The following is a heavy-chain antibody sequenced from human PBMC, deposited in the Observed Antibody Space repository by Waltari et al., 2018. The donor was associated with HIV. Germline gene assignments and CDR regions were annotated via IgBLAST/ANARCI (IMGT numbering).Heavy chain of an antibody. CDR1: GGSFSGYY. Sequence: QVQLQQSGAGLLKPSETLSLTCTVSGGSFSGYYWSWIRQPPGQGLEWIGEVNHSGNINYNPSRKSRLIISVDTSKSQFSLRLKSVTAADTAVYYCSREGYGGNPANDFDFWGQGTLVSVSS. D-gene: IGHD2-15*01. CDR3: SREGYGGNPANDFDF. J-gene: IGHJ4*02. CDR2: VNHSGNI. V-gene: IGHV4-34*01.